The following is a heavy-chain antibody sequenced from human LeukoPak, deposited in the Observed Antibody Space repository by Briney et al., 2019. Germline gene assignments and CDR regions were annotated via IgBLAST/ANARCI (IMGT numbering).Heavy chain of an antibody. D-gene: IGHD5-18*01. V-gene: IGHV4-59*08. CDR3: ARHEGYSYGYFFDY. Sequence: SETLSLTCTVSGGSISSYYWGWIRQPPGKGLEWIGYIYYSGSTNYNPSLKGRVTISVDTSKNQFSLKLSSVTAADTAMYYCARHEGYSYGYFFDYWGQGTLVTVSS. J-gene: IGHJ4*02. CDR1: GGSISSYY. CDR2: IYYSGST.